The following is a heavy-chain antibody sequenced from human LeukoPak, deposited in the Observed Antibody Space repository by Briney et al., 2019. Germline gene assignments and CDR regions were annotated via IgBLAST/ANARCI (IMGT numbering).Heavy chain of an antibody. CDR3: AKDFFVGIFGVVRSPDWFDP. Sequence: PGGSLRLSCAASGFTFSSYAMSWVRQAPGKGLEWVSAISGSGGSTYYADSVKGRFTISRDNSKNTLYLQMNSLRAEDTAVYYCAKDFFVGIFGVVRSPDWFDPWGQGTLVTVS. J-gene: IGHJ5*02. V-gene: IGHV3-23*01. CDR2: ISGSGGST. D-gene: IGHD3-3*01. CDR1: GFTFSSYA.